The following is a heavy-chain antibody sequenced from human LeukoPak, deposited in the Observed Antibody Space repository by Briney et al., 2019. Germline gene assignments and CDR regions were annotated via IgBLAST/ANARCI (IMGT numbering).Heavy chain of an antibody. V-gene: IGHV3-20*04. Sequence: PGGSLRLSCAASGFTFEDYGMSWVRQGPGKGLEWVSAIDRNGDSTGYADSVKGRFTISRDNSKNTLYLQMNSLRAEDTAVYYCAKGAVADYFDYWGQGTLVTVSS. CDR1: GFTFEDYG. J-gene: IGHJ4*02. D-gene: IGHD6-19*01. CDR3: AKGAVADYFDY. CDR2: IDRNGDST.